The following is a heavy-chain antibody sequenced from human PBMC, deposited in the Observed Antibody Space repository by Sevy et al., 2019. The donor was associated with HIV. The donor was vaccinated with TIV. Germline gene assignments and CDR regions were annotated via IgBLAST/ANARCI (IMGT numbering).Heavy chain of an antibody. CDR3: ARDRSSWYYYYGMDV. V-gene: IGHV3-48*02. Sequence: GGSLRLSCAASGFTFSSYSMNWVRQAPGKGLEWVSYISSISSTIYYADSVKGRFTISRDNAKNSLYLQMNSLRDEDTAVYYCARDRSSWYYYYGMDVWGQGTTVTVSS. CDR1: GFTFSSYS. CDR2: ISSISSTI. D-gene: IGHD6-13*01. J-gene: IGHJ6*02.